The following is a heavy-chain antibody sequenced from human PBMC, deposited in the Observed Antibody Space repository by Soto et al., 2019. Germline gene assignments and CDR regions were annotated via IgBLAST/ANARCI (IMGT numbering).Heavy chain of an antibody. V-gene: IGHV3-23*01. CDR3: AKEKGSEQWLVLYGMDV. CDR1: GFTFSSYA. D-gene: IGHD6-19*01. Sequence: PGGSLRLSCAASGFTFSSYAMSWVRQAPGKGLEWVSAISGSGGSTYYADSVKGRFTISRDNSKNTLYLQMNSLRAEDTAVYYCAKEKGSEQWLVLYGMDVWGQGTTVTVSS. CDR2: ISGSGGST. J-gene: IGHJ6*02.